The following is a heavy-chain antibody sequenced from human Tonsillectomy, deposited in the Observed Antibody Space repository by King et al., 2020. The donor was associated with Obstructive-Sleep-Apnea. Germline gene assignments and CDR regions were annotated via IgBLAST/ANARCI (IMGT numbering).Heavy chain of an antibody. D-gene: IGHD6-13*01. CDR3: ARHLNRSWYFDY. CDR1: GGSISSYY. V-gene: IGHV4-59*08. CDR2: IYFSGST. J-gene: IGHJ4*02. Sequence: VQLQESGPGLVKSSETLSLTCTGSGGSISSYYWSWSRQPPGKGLEGIGYIYFSGSTNYNPSLKSGVTISVDTSKNPFSLKLSSVTAADTAVYYCARHLNRSWYFDYWGQGTLVTVSS.